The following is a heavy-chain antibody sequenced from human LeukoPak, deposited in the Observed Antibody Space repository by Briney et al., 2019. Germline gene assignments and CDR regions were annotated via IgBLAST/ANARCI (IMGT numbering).Heavy chain of an antibody. J-gene: IGHJ5*02. Sequence: GGSLRLSCAASGFTFRNYGMHWVRQAPGKGLEWVAFIRYDGSNRYYADSVKGRFTISRDNSKDTLYLQMNSLRAEDTAVYYCARTVGYGDYHWFDPWGQGTLVTVSS. CDR3: ARTVGYGDYHWFDP. D-gene: IGHD4-17*01. CDR1: GFTFRNYG. CDR2: IRYDGSNR. V-gene: IGHV3-30*02.